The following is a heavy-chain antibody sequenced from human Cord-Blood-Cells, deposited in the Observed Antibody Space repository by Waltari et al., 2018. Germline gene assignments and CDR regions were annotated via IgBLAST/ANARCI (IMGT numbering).Heavy chain of an antibody. J-gene: IGHJ4*02. D-gene: IGHD6-13*01. CDR1: GYSFTSYC. V-gene: IGHV5-51*01. CDR2: IYPGDSDT. Sequence: EVQLVQSGAEVKKPGESLKISCKGSGYSFTSYCIGWVRQMPGKGLEWMGIIYPGDSDTRYSPSFQGQVTISADKSISTAYLQWSSLKASDTAMYYCARRSDSSSWYRHFDYWGQGTLVTVSS. CDR3: ARRSDSSSWYRHFDY.